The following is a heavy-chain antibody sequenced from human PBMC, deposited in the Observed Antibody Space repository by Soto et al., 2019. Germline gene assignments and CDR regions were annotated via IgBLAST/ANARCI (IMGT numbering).Heavy chain of an antibody. CDR3: AKDHSAPWGYLDY. D-gene: IGHD7-27*01. CDR1: GFTFSSYA. J-gene: IGHJ4*02. Sequence: GGSLRLSCAASGFTFSSYAMSWVRQAPGKGLEWVSAISGSGGSTYYADSVKGRVTISRDNSKNTLYLQMNSLRAEDTAVYYCAKDHSAPWGYLDYWGQGTLVTVSS. CDR2: ISGSGGST. V-gene: IGHV3-23*01.